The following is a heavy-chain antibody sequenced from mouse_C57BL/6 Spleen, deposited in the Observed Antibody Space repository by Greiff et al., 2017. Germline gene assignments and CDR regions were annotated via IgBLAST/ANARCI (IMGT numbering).Heavy chain of an antibody. Sequence: VQLQQPGAELVKPGASVKMSCKASGYTFTSYWITWVKQRPGQGLEWIGDIYPGSGSTKYNEKFKSKATLTVDTSSSTAYMQLSSLTSEDSAVYYCARLTTVVATEYFDVWGTGTTVTVSS. CDR2: IYPGSGST. D-gene: IGHD1-1*01. J-gene: IGHJ1*03. CDR1: GYTFTSYW. CDR3: ARLTTVVATEYFDV. V-gene: IGHV1-55*01.